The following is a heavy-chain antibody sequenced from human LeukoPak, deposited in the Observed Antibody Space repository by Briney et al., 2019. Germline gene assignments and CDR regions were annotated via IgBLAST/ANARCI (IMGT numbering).Heavy chain of an antibody. CDR1: GGSISSGGYP. Sequence: SETLSLTCAVSGGSISSGGYPWSWIRQPPGKGLEWIGYIYHSGSTFYNPSLKSRVTISVDRSKNQFSLKLSSVTAADTAVYYCARGNYDILTGTGIYFDYWGQGTLVTVSS. J-gene: IGHJ4*02. CDR2: IYHSGST. D-gene: IGHD3-9*01. CDR3: ARGNYDILTGTGIYFDY. V-gene: IGHV4-30-2*01.